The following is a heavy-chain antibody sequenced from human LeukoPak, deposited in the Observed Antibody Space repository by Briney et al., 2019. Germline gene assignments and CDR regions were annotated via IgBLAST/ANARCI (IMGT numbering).Heavy chain of an antibody. CDR2: IIPIFGTA. J-gene: IGHJ6*02. D-gene: IGHD2-2*01. V-gene: IGHV1-69*01. Sequence: ASVQVSCKASGGTFSSYAISWVRQAPGQGLEWMGGIIPIFGTANYAQKFQGRVTITADESTSTAYMELSSLRSEDTAVYYCAREGDCSSTSCYEDYYYGMDVWGQGTTVTVSS. CDR1: GGTFSSYA. CDR3: AREGDCSSTSCYEDYYYGMDV.